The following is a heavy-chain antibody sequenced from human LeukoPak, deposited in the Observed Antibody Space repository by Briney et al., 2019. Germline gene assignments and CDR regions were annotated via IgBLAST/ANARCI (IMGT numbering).Heavy chain of an antibody. V-gene: IGHV1-2*02. CDR1: GYTFTNYN. CDR2: INPNSGDT. CDR3: ASLRLVDY. Sequence: ASVKVSCKASGYTFTNYNMHWVRQPPGQGLEWMGWINPNSGDTSYAQKFQDRVTMTRDTSVTTAYKELTRLTPDDTAVYYCASLRLVDYWGQGTLVTVSS. D-gene: IGHD6-19*01. J-gene: IGHJ4*02.